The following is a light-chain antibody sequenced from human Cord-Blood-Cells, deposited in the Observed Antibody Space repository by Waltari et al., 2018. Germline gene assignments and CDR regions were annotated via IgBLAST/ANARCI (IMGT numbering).Light chain of an antibody. J-gene: IGLJ3*02. CDR1: SSDVGGYNY. Sequence: QSALTQPPSASGSPVQSLTISCTGTSSDVGGYNYVSWYQQHPGKAPKLMIYEVSKRPSGVPDRFSGSKSGNTASLTVSGLQAEDEADYYCSSYAGSNNLVFGGGTKLTVL. V-gene: IGLV2-8*01. CDR2: EVS. CDR3: SSYAGSNNLV.